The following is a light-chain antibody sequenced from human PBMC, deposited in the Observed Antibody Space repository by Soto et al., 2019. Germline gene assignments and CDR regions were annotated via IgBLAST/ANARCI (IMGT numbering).Light chain of an antibody. J-gene: IGLJ1*01. Sequence: QSALTQPASVSGSPGQSITISCSGTSEDVGGYNYVSWYQHHPGKAPKLIISDVTNRPSGLANRFSGSKSGSTASLTISGLQDDDEADYYCSSYTSSNTLVFGSGTKVTVL. CDR1: SEDVGGYNY. CDR3: SSYTSSNTLV. V-gene: IGLV2-14*03. CDR2: DVT.